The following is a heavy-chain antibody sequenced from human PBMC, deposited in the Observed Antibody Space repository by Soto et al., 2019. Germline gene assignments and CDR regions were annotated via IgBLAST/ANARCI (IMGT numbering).Heavy chain of an antibody. CDR1: GGSVRAPDW. V-gene: IGHV4-4*02. J-gene: IGHJ5*01. Sequence: SETLSLTCTLSGGSVRAPDWWNWVRQSPDKGLEWIAEVHISGHSNYNPSLRSRVSVSIDSSKNQFYLNLNSVTAADTAIYYCARVSQGCSANNCYFDPWGQGTQVTVSS. CDR2: VHISGHS. D-gene: IGHD1-1*01. CDR3: ARVSQGCSANNCYFDP.